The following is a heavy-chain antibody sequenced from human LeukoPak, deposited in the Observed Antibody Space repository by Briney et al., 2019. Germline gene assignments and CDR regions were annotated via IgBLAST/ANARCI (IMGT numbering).Heavy chain of an antibody. D-gene: IGHD3-10*01. Sequence: GGSLRLSCAASGFTFNSYAMHWVRQAPGKGLEWVAVISYDGSNKYYADSVKGRFTISRDNSKNTLYLQMNSLRAEDTAVYYCARSNLRNYYGSGSLNYWGQGTLVTVSS. CDR3: ARSNLRNYYGSGSLNY. CDR1: GFTFNSYA. V-gene: IGHV3-30*04. J-gene: IGHJ4*02. CDR2: ISYDGSNK.